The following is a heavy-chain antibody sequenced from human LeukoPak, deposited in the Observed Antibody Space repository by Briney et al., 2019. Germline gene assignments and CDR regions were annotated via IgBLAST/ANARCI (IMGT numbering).Heavy chain of an antibody. Sequence: LSLTCAVYGGSFSGYYWSWIRQPPGKGLEWVAVISYDGSNKYYADSVKGRFTISRDNAQNSLYLQMNSLRTEDTAVYYCVRLQRAVTGNYWGQGTLVTVSS. V-gene: IGHV3-30*03. CDR1: GGSFSGYY. J-gene: IGHJ4*02. CDR3: VRLQRAVTGNY. CDR2: ISYDGSNK. D-gene: IGHD4-11*01.